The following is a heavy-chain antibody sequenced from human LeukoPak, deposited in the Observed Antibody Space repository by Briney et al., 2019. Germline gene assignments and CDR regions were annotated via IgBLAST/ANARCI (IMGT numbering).Heavy chain of an antibody. CDR1: GFTFNRNA. Sequence: GGSLRLSCAASGFTFNRNAISWVRQAPGKGLEWVSTVGGSGDKTFYADSVKGRFTISRDNSKNMVHLQMNSLTGEDTALYYCVRRGDASSGWGDHDFWGQGALVTVSS. V-gene: IGHV3-23*01. CDR2: VGGSGDKT. D-gene: IGHD6-19*01. J-gene: IGHJ4*02. CDR3: VRRGDASSGWGDHDF.